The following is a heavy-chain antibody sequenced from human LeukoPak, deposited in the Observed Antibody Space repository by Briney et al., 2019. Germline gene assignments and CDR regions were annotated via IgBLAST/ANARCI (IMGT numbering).Heavy chain of an antibody. J-gene: IGHJ4*02. V-gene: IGHV1-69*04. CDR3: ARDPRDILTGYYNDY. CDR2: IIPILGIA. CDR1: GGTFSSYA. D-gene: IGHD3-9*01. Sequence: SVKVSCKASGGTFSSYAISWVRQAPGQGLEWMGRIIPILGIANYAQKFQGRVTITADKSTSTAYMELSSLRSEDTAVYYCARDPRDILTGYYNDYWGQGTLVTVSS.